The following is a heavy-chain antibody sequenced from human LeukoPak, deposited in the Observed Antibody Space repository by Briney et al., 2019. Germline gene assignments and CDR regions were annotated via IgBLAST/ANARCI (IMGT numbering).Heavy chain of an antibody. CDR1: GFTFSSYS. CDR2: ISSSSSYT. Sequence: GGPLRLSCAASGFTFSSYSMNWVRQAPGKGLEWVSYISSSSSYTNYADSVKGRFTISRDNAKNSLYLQMNSLRAEDTAVYYCASPLDYDSSGYYYWGQGTLVTVSS. J-gene: IGHJ4*02. CDR3: ASPLDYDSSGYYY. D-gene: IGHD3-22*01. V-gene: IGHV3-21*05.